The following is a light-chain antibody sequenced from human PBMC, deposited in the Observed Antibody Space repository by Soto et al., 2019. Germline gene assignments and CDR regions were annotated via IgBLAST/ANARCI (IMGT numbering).Light chain of an antibody. CDR1: SSDVGGYNF. Sequence: QSVLTQPASVSGSPGQSITVSCTGASSDVGGYNFVSWYQQHPGKAPKLMIYDVSNRPSGVSDRFSGSKSGNTASLTISGLQAEDEADYYWSSYTNSITLYVFGAGTKVPVL. V-gene: IGLV2-14*01. J-gene: IGLJ1*01. CDR3: SSYTNSITLYV. CDR2: DVS.